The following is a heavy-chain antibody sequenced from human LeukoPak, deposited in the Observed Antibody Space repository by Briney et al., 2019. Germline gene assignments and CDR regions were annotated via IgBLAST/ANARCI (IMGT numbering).Heavy chain of an antibody. J-gene: IGHJ4*02. CDR2: ISSSGSTI. CDR1: GFTFSDYY. CDR3: ASKTQLDGVDY. D-gene: IGHD6-13*01. Sequence: GGSLRLSCAASGFTFSDYYTSWIRQAPGKGLEWVSYISSSGSTIYYADSLKGRFTISRDNAKNSLYLRMNRLRAEDTAVYYCASKTQLDGVDYCGAETLVTVSS. V-gene: IGHV3-11*04.